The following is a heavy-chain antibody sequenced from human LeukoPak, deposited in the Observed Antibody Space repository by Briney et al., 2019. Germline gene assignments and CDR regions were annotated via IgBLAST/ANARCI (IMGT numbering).Heavy chain of an antibody. V-gene: IGHV5-51*01. Sequence: GDSLKMSCKGSGYSFTSYWIGWVRQMPGKDLEWMGIIYPGDSDTRYSPSFQGQVTISADKSISTAYLQWSSLKASDTAMYYCARHGVEMATIGDYWGQGTLVTVSS. D-gene: IGHD5-24*01. CDR1: GYSFTSYW. CDR3: ARHGVEMATIGDY. J-gene: IGHJ4*02. CDR2: IYPGDSDT.